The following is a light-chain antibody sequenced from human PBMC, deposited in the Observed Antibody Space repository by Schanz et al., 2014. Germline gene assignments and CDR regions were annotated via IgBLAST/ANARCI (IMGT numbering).Light chain of an antibody. CDR3: QQGYDTPLT. V-gene: IGKV1-39*01. CDR1: HNIRNY. Sequence: DIPMTQSPSSLSASVGNRVNITCRASHNIRNYLNWYQQKAGTAPRLLIYATSSLQSGVPSRFGGSGSGADFTLIISSLQPEDSATYYCQQGYDTPLTFGGGTKVEI. J-gene: IGKJ4*01. CDR2: ATS.